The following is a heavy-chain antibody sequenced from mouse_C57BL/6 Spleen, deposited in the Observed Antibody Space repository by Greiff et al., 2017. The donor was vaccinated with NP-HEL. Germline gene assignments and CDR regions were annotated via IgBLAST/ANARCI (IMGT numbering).Heavy chain of an antibody. Sequence: QVQLQQPGAELVKPGASVKLSCKASGYTFTSYWMHWVKQRPGQGLEWIGMIHPNSGSTNYNEKFKSKATLTVDKSSSTAYMQLSSLTSEDSAVYYCANYYGSSGAMDYWGQGTSVTVSS. D-gene: IGHD1-1*01. V-gene: IGHV1-64*01. CDR1: GYTFTSYW. J-gene: IGHJ4*01. CDR2: IHPNSGST. CDR3: ANYYGSSGAMDY.